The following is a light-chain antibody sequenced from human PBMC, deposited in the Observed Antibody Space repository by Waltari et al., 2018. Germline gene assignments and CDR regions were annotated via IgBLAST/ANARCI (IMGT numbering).Light chain of an antibody. CDR1: SSNIGSNF. J-gene: IGLJ2*01. CDR2: RNH. Sequence: QSVLTQPPSASGTPGQRLTISCSGTSSNIGSNFVHWYFQLPGTTPKLLIYRNHRRPSGVPDRFSGSKSGTSASLAIRGLRSEDEGDYYCAAWDDSLSGVVFGGGTKLTVL. CDR3: AAWDDSLSGVV. V-gene: IGLV1-47*01.